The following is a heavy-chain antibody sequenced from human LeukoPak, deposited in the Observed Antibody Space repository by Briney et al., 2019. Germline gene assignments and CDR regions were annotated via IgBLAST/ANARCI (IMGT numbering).Heavy chain of an antibody. J-gene: IGHJ3*02. Sequence: SETLSLTCTVPGGSISSYYWSWIRQPAGKGLGWIGYIYYSGSTNYNPSLKSRVTISVDTSKNQFSLKLSSVTAADTAVYYCARRANSGFDAFDIWGQGTMVTVSS. CDR2: IYYSGST. CDR3: ARRANSGFDAFDI. D-gene: IGHD3-22*01. CDR1: GGSISSYY. V-gene: IGHV4-59*01.